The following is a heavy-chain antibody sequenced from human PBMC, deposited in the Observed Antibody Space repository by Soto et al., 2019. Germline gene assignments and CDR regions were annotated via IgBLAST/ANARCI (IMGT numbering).Heavy chain of an antibody. CDR3: AKEQVSSGRPYYFDY. J-gene: IGHJ4*02. D-gene: IGHD6-19*01. CDR1: GFTFSSYG. V-gene: IGHV3-23*04. Sequence: EVQLVESGGGLVQPGGSLRPSCAASGFTFSSYGMSWVRQAPGKGLEWFSGISASGGSTYYADSVKGRFTISRDDSKNTAYLQMNSLRAVDTAVYYCAKEQVSSGRPYYFDYWGQGTLVTVSS. CDR2: ISASGGST.